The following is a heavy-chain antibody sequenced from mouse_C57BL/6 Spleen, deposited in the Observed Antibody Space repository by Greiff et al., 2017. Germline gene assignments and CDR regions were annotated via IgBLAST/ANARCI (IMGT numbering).Heavy chain of an antibody. J-gene: IGHJ3*01. CDR1: GYTFTDYE. CDR3: TRKDYYGSSYEPFAY. D-gene: IGHD1-1*01. Sequence: VKLQESGAELVRPGASVTLSCKASGYTFTDYEMHWVKQTPVHGLEWIGAIDPETGGTAYNQKFKGKAILTADKSSSTAYMELRSLTSEDSAVYYCTRKDYYGSSYEPFAYWGQGTLVTVSA. V-gene: IGHV1-15*01. CDR2: IDPETGGT.